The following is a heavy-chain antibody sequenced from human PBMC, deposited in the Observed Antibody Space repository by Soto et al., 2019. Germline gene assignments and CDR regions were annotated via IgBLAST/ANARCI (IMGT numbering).Heavy chain of an antibody. D-gene: IGHD3-10*01. CDR1: GGSISSFY. CDR3: ARDRVQFGETHYYYGMDV. Sequence: KASETLSLTCTVSGGSISSFYWSWIRQPPGKGLEWIGYIYYSGSTNYNPSLKSRVTISVDTSKNQVSLKLTSVTAADTAVYYCARDRVQFGETHYYYGMDVWGQGTTVTVSS. J-gene: IGHJ6*02. V-gene: IGHV4-59*01. CDR2: IYYSGST.